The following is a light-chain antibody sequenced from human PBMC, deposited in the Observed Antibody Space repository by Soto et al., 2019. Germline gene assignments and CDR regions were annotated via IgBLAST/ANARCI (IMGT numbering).Light chain of an antibody. CDR3: GSYSSTTTREV. CDR2: EVT. V-gene: IGLV2-14*01. Sequence: LSQPSSVSGSPGQPKTISCTGASSDVGGYDFVSWYQHHPGTPPKLIIYEVTHRPSGVSHRFSGSKSDRTASLTISGLQVEDAADYFCGSYSSTTTREVLGTGTKVTVL. CDR1: SSDVGGYDF. J-gene: IGLJ1*01.